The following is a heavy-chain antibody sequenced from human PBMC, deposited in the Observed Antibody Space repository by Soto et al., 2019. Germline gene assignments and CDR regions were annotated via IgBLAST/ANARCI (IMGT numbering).Heavy chain of an antibody. CDR2: IIPILGIA. CDR1: GGTFSSYT. V-gene: IGHV1-69*02. CDR3: ARVLDGRFGELLWPRDYYGMDV. D-gene: IGHD3-10*01. J-gene: IGHJ6*02. Sequence: GASVKVSCKASGGTFSSYTISWVRQAPGQGLEWMGRIIPILGIANYAQKFQGRVTITADKSTSTAYMELSSLRSEDTAVYYCARVLDGRFGELLWPRDYYGMDVWGQGTTVTVSS.